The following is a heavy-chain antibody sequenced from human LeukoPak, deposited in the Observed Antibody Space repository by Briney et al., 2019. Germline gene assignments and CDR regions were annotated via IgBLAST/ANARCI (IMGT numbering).Heavy chain of an antibody. CDR3: ARGRIYDFWRGYYMDV. D-gene: IGHD3-3*01. CDR2: INHSGST. J-gene: IGHJ6*03. CDR1: SESFSTYY. V-gene: IGHV4-34*01. Sequence: SETLSLTCAVYSESFSTYYWNWIRQPPGKGLEWIGEINHSGSTTYNPSLKSRVTISVDTSKNQFSLKLSSVTAADTAVYYCARGRIYDFWRGYYMDVWGKGTTVTVSS.